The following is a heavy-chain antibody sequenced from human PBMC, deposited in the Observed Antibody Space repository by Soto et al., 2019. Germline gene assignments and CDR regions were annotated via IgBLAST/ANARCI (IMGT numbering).Heavy chain of an antibody. Sequence: GGSLRLSCAASGFTFSSYSMNWVRQAPGKGLEWVSYISSSSSTIYYADSVKGRFTISRDNAKNSLYLQMNSLRDEDTAVYYCARERFWSGYGSFHYGMDVWGQGTTVTVSS. CDR2: ISSSSSTI. D-gene: IGHD3-3*01. CDR1: GFTFSSYS. V-gene: IGHV3-48*02. CDR3: ARERFWSGYGSFHYGMDV. J-gene: IGHJ6*02.